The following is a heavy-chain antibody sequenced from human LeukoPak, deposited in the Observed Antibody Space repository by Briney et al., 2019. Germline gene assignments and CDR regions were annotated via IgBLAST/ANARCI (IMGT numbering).Heavy chain of an antibody. CDR2: IYYSGST. Sequence: SETLSLTCAVYGGSFSGYYWSWIRQPPGKGLEWIGYIYYSGSTNYNPSLKSRVTISVDTSKNQFSLKLSSVTAADTAVYYCARVRAGLVDYWGQGTLVTVSS. J-gene: IGHJ4*02. D-gene: IGHD6-13*01. CDR3: ARVRAGLVDY. CDR1: GGSFSGYY. V-gene: IGHV4-59*01.